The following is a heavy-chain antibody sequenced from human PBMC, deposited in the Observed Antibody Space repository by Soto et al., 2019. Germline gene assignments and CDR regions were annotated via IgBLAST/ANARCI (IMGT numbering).Heavy chain of an antibody. CDR2: IYPGDSDA. CDR3: ARQADYNILTGYFYYFDY. J-gene: IGHJ4*02. D-gene: IGHD3-9*01. Sequence: PGESLKISCDSSGDSFTDYCIGLVLQMPGKGLEWMGIIYPGDSDARYSPSFEGQVTISVDTSINTAFLRWNSLTASDTAMYYCARQADYNILTGYFYYFDYWGQGSLVTVSS. CDR1: GDSFTDYC. V-gene: IGHV5-51*01.